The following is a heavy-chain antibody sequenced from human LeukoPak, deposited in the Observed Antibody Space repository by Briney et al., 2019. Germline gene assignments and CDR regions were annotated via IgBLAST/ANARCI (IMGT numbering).Heavy chain of an antibody. V-gene: IGHV4-34*01. Sequence: SETLSLTCAVYGGSSSGYYWSWIRQPPGKGLEWIGEINHSGSTNYNPSLKSRVTISVDTSKNQFSLKLSSVTAADTAVYYCARDGAGTTYNWFDPWGQGTLVTVSS. CDR3: ARDGAGTTYNWFDP. J-gene: IGHJ5*02. CDR1: GGSSSGYY. D-gene: IGHD1-7*01. CDR2: INHSGST.